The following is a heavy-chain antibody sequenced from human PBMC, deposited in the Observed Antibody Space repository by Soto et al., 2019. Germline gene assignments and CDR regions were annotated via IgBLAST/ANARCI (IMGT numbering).Heavy chain of an antibody. V-gene: IGHV3-23*01. Sequence: EVQLLESGGGLVQPGGSLRLSCAASGFSISVYGVTWVRQAPGKGLESVSGVSGGSGATHYRDSVKGRFSITTDNSANTAYLQMNSLRVEDTAVYYCVRWNGYGDHWGQGTRVTVS. J-gene: IGHJ4*02. D-gene: IGHD1-1*01. CDR1: GFSISVYG. CDR3: VRWNGYGDH. CDR2: VSGGSGAT.